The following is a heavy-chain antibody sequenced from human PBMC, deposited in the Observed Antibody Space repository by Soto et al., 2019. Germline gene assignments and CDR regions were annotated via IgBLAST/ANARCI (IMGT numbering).Heavy chain of an antibody. J-gene: IGHJ4*02. Sequence: ASVKVSCKASGYTFTSFGISWVRQAPGQGLEWMGWISAYNGNTNYAQKLQGRVTMTTDTSTGTAYMELRSLKSDDTAVYYCASGGYRTNFHYCGQGTLVTVSS. V-gene: IGHV1-18*01. D-gene: IGHD5-12*01. CDR1: GYTFTSFG. CDR3: ASGGYRTNFHY. CDR2: ISAYNGNT.